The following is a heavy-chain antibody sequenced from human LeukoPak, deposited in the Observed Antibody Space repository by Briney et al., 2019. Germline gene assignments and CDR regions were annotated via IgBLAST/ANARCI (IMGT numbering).Heavy chain of an antibody. CDR2: INSDGSST. Sequence: GGSLRLSCAASGSTFSSYWMHWVRQAPGKGLVWVSRINSDGSSTSYADSVKGRFTISRDNAKNTLYLQMNSLRAEDTAVYYCARDLHGYDILTGYYHYFDYWGQGTLVTVSS. J-gene: IGHJ4*02. V-gene: IGHV3-74*01. CDR1: GSTFSSYW. CDR3: ARDLHGYDILTGYYHYFDY. D-gene: IGHD3-9*01.